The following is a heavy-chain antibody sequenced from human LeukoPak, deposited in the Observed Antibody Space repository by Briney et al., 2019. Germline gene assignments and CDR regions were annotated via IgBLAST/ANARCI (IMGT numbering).Heavy chain of an antibody. J-gene: IGHJ5*02. Sequence: ASVKVSCKASGYTFTGYYMHWVRQAPGQGLEWMGRINPNSGGTNYAQKFQGRVTMTRDTSISTAYMELSRLRSDDTAVYYCARGGYSNAGWFDPWGQGTLVTVSS. D-gene: IGHD2-2*03. CDR1: GYTFTGYY. V-gene: IGHV1-2*06. CDR3: ARGGYSNAGWFDP. CDR2: INPNSGGT.